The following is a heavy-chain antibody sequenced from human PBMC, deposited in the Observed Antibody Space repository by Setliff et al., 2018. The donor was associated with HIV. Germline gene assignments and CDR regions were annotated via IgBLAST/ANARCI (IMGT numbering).Heavy chain of an antibody. CDR3: ARDGPLEGSYRYYYYYMDV. CDR2: IHTSGST. V-gene: IGHV4-61*09. CDR1: GASISSGGHY. J-gene: IGHJ6*03. Sequence: SETLSLTCIVSGASISSGGHYWSWIRQPAGKGLEWIGHIHTSGSTKYNPSLKSRVTISADTSKNQFSLKLSSVTAADTAVYYCARDGPLEGSYRYYYYYMDVWGKGTTVTVSS. D-gene: IGHD3-10*01.